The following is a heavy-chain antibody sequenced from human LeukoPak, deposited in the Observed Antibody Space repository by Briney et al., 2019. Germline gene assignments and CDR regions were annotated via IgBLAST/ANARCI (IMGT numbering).Heavy chain of an antibody. D-gene: IGHD2-2*01. CDR1: GGSFSGYY. V-gene: IGHV4-34*01. Sequence: PSETLSLTCAVYGGSFSGYYWSWIRQPPGKGLEWIGEINHSGITNYNPSLKSRVTISVDTSKNQFSLKLSSVTAADTAVYYCARCAHRRIYCSSTSCPTGWFDPWGQGTLVTVFS. J-gene: IGHJ5*02. CDR3: ARCAHRRIYCSSTSCPTGWFDP. CDR2: INHSGIT.